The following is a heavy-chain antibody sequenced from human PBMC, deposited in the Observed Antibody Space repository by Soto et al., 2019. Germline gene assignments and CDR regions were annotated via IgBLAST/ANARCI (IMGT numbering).Heavy chain of an antibody. CDR2: ISAYNGNT. CDR1: GYTFTSYG. CDR3: AREPADIVAKIPGTVNYYYYGMDV. J-gene: IGHJ6*02. V-gene: IGHV1-18*04. Sequence: ASVKVSCKASGYTFTSYGISWVRQAPGQGLEWMGWISAYNGNTNYAQKLQGRVTMTTDTSTSTAYMELRSLRSDDTAVYYCAREPADIVAKIPGTVNYYYYGMDVWGQGTTVTVSS. D-gene: IGHD5-12*01.